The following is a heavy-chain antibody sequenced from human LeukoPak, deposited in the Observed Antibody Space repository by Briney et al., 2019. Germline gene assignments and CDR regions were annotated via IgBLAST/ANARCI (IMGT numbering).Heavy chain of an antibody. D-gene: IGHD1-26*01. CDR3: ARHEGSGSSDAFDI. CDR2: IYYSGST. V-gene: IGHV4-59*08. J-gene: IGHJ3*02. Sequence: SETLSLTCTVSGGSISSYYWSWIRQPPGKGLEWIGYIYYSGSTNYNPSLKSRVTISVDTSKNQFSLKLSSVTAADTAAYYCARHEGSGSSDAFDIWGQGTMVTVSS. CDR1: GGSISSYY.